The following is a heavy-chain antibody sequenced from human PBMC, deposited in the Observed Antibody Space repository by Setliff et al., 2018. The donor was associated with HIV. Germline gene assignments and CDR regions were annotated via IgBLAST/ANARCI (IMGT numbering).Heavy chain of an antibody. Sequence: ASVKVSCKTSEYSFVSHGMSWVRQAPGQGLEWMGMMNPSGGSTSYAQKFQGRVSVTRDTSTSTVYLELSSLKSEDTALYYCARDQGTYCSGGSCYFHYYFDSWGQGTLVTVSS. J-gene: IGHJ4*02. CDR2: MNPSGGST. D-gene: IGHD2-15*01. CDR1: EYSFVSHG. V-gene: IGHV1-46*01. CDR3: ARDQGTYCSGGSCYFHYYFDS.